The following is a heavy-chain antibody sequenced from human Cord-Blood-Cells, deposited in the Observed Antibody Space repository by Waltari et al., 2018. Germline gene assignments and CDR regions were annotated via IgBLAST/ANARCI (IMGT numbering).Heavy chain of an antibody. CDR3: ANQRWY. CDR1: GFTFGGYA. D-gene: IGHD4-17*01. CDR2: ISGSGGST. Sequence: EVQLLESGGGWVQPGGSLRLSCEAPGFTFGGYAMGWVRQAPGKGLEWVSAISGSGGSTYYADSVKGRFTISRDNSKNTLYLQMNSLRAEDTAVYYCANQRWYWGQGTLVTVSS. J-gene: IGHJ4*02. V-gene: IGHV3-23*01.